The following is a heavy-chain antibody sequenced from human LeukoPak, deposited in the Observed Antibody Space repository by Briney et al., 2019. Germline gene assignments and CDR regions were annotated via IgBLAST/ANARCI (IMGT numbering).Heavy chain of an antibody. Sequence: GGSLRLCCAASGLAFRTYATTWVRQAPARGLEWVAAISGRGDSTYYADSAEGRFTISRDNPKNTLYLQMNSLRAEDTAVYYCAKDLAGRGSYSVDYWGHGTLVTVSS. J-gene: IGHJ4*01. CDR3: AKDLAGRGSYSVDY. D-gene: IGHD1-26*01. CDR1: GLAFRTYA. V-gene: IGHV3-23*01. CDR2: ISGRGDST.